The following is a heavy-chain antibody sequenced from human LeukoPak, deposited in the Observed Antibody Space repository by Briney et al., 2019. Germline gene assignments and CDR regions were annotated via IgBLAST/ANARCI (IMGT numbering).Heavy chain of an antibody. CDR2: IYYSGST. V-gene: IGHV4-59*08. Sequence: SETLSLTSTVSGGSISSYYWSWIRQPPGKGLEWIGYIYYSGSTNYNPSLKSRVTISVDTSKTQFSLKLSSVTAADTAVYYCARRPYGSGRGWFDPWGQGTLVTVSS. CDR3: ARRPYGSGRGWFDP. CDR1: GGSISSYY. J-gene: IGHJ5*02. D-gene: IGHD3-10*01.